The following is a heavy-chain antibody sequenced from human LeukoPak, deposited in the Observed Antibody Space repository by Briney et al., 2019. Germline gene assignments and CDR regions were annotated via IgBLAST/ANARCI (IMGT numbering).Heavy chain of an antibody. Sequence: SETLSLTCSVFGGSISSTTYYWVWIRQPPGKGLKCIASIHYTGRAYYNPSLKSRATISADTSKNHFSLKLSSVTAADTAVYYCARHFDNGDYKKTFDIWGQGTMVTVSS. CDR3: ARHFDNGDYKKTFDI. D-gene: IGHD4-17*01. J-gene: IGHJ3*02. V-gene: IGHV4-39*01. CDR2: IHYTGRA. CDR1: GGSISSTTYY.